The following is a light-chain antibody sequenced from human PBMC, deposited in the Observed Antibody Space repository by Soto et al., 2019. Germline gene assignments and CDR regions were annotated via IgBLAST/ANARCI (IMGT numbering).Light chain of an antibody. Sequence: DIQMTQSPTSLSASVGDRVTITCRASRGIRNYVAWYQQIPGKAPKLLIYAASTLQSGVPSRFSGSGSGTDFTLSINGLQPEDGATYSCQKYSSVPVFGPGTKVEIK. CDR1: RGIRNY. J-gene: IGKJ3*01. CDR2: AAS. V-gene: IGKV1-27*01. CDR3: QKYSSVPV.